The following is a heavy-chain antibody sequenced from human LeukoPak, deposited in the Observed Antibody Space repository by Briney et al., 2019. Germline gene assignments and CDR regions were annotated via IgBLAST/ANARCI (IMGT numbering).Heavy chain of an antibody. Sequence: PSETLSHTCTVSGGSISSVGYYWSWIRQLPGKGLEWIGYISHTGNTYYSPSLNSRVTISLDMSKNQFSLKLSSVTAADTAVYYCARESAWSDMDVWGKGTTVTVSS. V-gene: IGHV4-31*03. CDR1: GGSISSVGYY. J-gene: IGHJ6*03. D-gene: IGHD2-15*01. CDR3: ARESAWSDMDV. CDR2: ISHTGNT.